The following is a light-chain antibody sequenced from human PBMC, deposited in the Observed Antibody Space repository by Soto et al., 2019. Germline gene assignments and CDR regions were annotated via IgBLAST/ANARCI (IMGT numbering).Light chain of an antibody. CDR3: QQYGDSSWT. CDR2: DSS. V-gene: IGKV3-20*01. CDR1: QSVSIL. J-gene: IGKJ1*01. Sequence: IGLTQSPSTLSVSPVERATLSFMAIQSVSILLAWYQQKPGQAPRLLIYDSSNRATGIPARFIGSGSGTDFTLTISRLEPDDFAVYYCQQYGDSSWTFGQGTKV.